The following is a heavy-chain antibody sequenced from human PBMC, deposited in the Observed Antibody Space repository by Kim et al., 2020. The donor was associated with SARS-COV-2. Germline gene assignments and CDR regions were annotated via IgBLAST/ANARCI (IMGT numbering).Heavy chain of an antibody. CDR2: ISGNGADT. D-gene: IGHD6-13*01. J-gene: IGHJ4*02. CDR1: GFTFKKFA. V-gene: IGHV3-43*02. CDR3: AKDMYSLAAAGPFDS. Sequence: GGSLRLSCVASGFTFKKFAMHWVRQAPGKGLEWVSLISGNGADTYYADSVKGRFSISRDNSKNSLFLHMDSLTTEDTAMYFCAKDMYSLAAAGPFDSWGQGTLVTVVS.